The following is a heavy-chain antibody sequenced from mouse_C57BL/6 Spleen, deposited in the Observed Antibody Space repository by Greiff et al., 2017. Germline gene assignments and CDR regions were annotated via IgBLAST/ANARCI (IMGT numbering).Heavy chain of an antibody. J-gene: IGHJ4*01. D-gene: IGHD2-4*01. CDR3: ARHGGLRRAAMDY. CDR1: GFSLTSYG. Sequence: VKLMESGPGLVAPSQSLSITCTVSGFSLTSYGVHWVRQPPGKGLEWLVVIWSDGSTTYNSALKSRLSISKDNSKSQVFLKMNSLQTDDTAMYYCARHGGLRRAAMDYWGQGTSVTVSS. V-gene: IGHV2-6-1*01. CDR2: IWSDGST.